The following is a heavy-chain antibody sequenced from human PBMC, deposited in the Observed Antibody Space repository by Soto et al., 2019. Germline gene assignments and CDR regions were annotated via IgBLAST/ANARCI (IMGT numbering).Heavy chain of an antibody. CDR3: AREIPLYYFDY. D-gene: IGHD2-21*01. V-gene: IGHV3-33*01. CDR2: IWYDGSNK. Sequence: GGSLRLSCAASGFTFSSYGMHWVRQAPGKGLEWVAVIWYDGSNKYYADSVKGRFTISRDNSKNTLYLQMNSLRAEDTAVYYCAREIPLYYFDYWGQGTLVTVSS. CDR1: GFTFSSYG. J-gene: IGHJ4*02.